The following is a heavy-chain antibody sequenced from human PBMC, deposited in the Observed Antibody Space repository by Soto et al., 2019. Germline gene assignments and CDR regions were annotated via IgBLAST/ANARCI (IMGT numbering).Heavy chain of an antibody. D-gene: IGHD1-1*01. CDR2: IYPGDSDT. V-gene: IGHV5-51*03. CDR1: GYSFTTYW. CDR3: ARVGNDSYFDY. J-gene: IGHJ4*01. Sequence: PGESLKISCEGSGYSFTTYWIGWVRQMPGKGLEWMGIIYPGDSDTRYSPSFQGRVTISVDKSISTAYLQWSSLRASDAAMYYCARVGNDSYFDYWGQGALVTVSS.